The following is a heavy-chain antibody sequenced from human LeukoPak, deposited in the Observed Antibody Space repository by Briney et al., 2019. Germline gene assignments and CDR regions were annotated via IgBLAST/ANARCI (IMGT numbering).Heavy chain of an antibody. CDR2: ISSSGSTI. CDR3: ARVARVQLERRGAWFDP. Sequence: TGGSLRLSCAASGFTFSSYEMNWVRQAPGKGLEWVSYISSSGSTIYYADSVKGRFTISRDNAKNSLYLQMNSLRAEDTAVYYCARVARVQLERRGAWFDPWGQGTLVTVSS. V-gene: IGHV3-48*03. D-gene: IGHD1-1*01. CDR1: GFTFSSYE. J-gene: IGHJ5*02.